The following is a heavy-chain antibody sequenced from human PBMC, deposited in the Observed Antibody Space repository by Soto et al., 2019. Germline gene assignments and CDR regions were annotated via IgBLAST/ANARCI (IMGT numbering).Heavy chain of an antibody. Sequence: SETLSLTCTVDSISTHYWNWIRQPPGRGLEWIGYIYYIGRTNYNPSLRSRVTMSIDTSKNQFSLHLSSVTAADTAVYYCARGLSGSYYNYWGQGTLVTVSS. V-gene: IGHV4-59*11. CDR3: ARGLSGSYYNY. CDR1: DSISTHY. CDR2: IYYIGRT. D-gene: IGHD1-26*01. J-gene: IGHJ4*02.